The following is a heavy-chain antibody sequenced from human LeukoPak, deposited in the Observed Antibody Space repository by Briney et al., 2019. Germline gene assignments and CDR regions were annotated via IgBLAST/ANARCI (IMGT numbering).Heavy chain of an antibody. CDR2: FDPEDGET. CDR1: GCTLTELS. V-gene: IGHV1-24*01. CDR3: ATGLTVVGRAFDI. Sequence: ASVKVSCKVSGCTLTELSMHWVRQAPGKGLEWMGGFDPEDGETIYAQKFQGRVTMTEDTSTDTAYMELSSLRSEDTAVYYCATGLTVVGRAFDIWGQGTMVTVSS. D-gene: IGHD4-23*01. J-gene: IGHJ3*02.